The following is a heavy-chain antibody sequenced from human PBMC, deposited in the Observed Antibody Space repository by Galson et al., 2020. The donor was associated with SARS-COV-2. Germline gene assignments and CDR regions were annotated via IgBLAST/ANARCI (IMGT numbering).Heavy chain of an antibody. V-gene: IGHV3-15*01. Sequence: ESLKISCAASGLTFINVLMSLVRHSPGKWLVCACRIKSKTNVETTDYSAHLKGRFTISRDDSKNTLYLQMNSLKTEDTAMYYCMWENLDAFDFWGQGTMVTVSS. J-gene: IGHJ3*01. CDR3: MWENLDAFDF. D-gene: IGHD1-26*01. CDR2: IKSKTNVETT. CDR1: GLTFINVL.